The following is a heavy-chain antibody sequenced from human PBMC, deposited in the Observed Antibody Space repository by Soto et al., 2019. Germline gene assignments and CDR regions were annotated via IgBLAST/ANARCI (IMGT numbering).Heavy chain of an antibody. Sequence: QVQLQESGPGLVKPSETLSLTCTVSGGSISSYYWSWIRQPPGKGLEWIGYIYYSGSTNYNPSLKSRVTISVDTSKNQFSLKLSSVTAADTALYYCARITYYGSGSSFDYYYYYYMDVWGKGTTVTVSS. CDR2: IYYSGST. CDR1: GGSISSYY. J-gene: IGHJ6*03. CDR3: ARITYYGSGSSFDYYYYYYMDV. D-gene: IGHD3-10*01. V-gene: IGHV4-59*08.